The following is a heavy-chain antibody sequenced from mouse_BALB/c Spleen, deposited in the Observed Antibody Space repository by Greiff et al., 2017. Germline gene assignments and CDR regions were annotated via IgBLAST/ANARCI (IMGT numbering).Heavy chain of an antibody. D-gene: IGHD2-3*01. V-gene: IGHV1S126*01. CDR3: ARGTYDNYFDY. CDR1: GYSFTSYW. J-gene: IGHJ2*01. CDR2: IDPSDSET. Sequence: QVQLKESGPQLVRPGASVKISCKASGYSFTSYWMHWVKQRPGQGLEWIGMIDPSDSETRLNQKFKDKATLTVDKSSSTAHMQLSSPTSEDSAVYYCARGTYDNYFDYWGQGTTLTVSS.